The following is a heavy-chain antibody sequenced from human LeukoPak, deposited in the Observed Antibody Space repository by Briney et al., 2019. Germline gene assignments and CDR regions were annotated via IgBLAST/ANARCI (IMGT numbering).Heavy chain of an antibody. CDR2: IYHSGST. Sequence: SETLSLTCTVSGYSISSGYYWGWIRQPPGKGLEWIGSIYHSGSTYYNPSLKSRVTISVDTSKNQFSLKLSSVTAADTAVYFCARDRGGYCTNGVCYPHAFDIWGQGTMVTVSS. CDR3: ARDRGGYCTNGVCYPHAFDI. J-gene: IGHJ3*02. D-gene: IGHD2-8*01. CDR1: GYSISSGYY. V-gene: IGHV4-38-2*02.